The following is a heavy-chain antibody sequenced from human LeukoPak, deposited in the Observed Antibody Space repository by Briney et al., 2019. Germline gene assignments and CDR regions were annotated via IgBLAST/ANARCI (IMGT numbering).Heavy chain of an antibody. D-gene: IGHD2-2*03. Sequence: GGSLRLSCAASGFTFSNAWMSWVRQAPGKGLEWVGRIKSKTDGGTTDYAAPVKGRFTISRDDSKNTLYLQMNSLKTEDTAVYYCTTGSGYCSSTSCYSFGYFDYWGQGTLVTVS. J-gene: IGHJ4*02. V-gene: IGHV3-15*01. CDR2: IKSKTDGGTT. CDR1: GFTFSNAW. CDR3: TTGSGYCSSTSCYSFGYFDY.